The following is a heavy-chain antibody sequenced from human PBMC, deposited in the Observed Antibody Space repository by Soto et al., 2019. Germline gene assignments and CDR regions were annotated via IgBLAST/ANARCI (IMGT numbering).Heavy chain of an antibody. D-gene: IGHD6-19*01. CDR3: AKGPAGLRQWLAFDY. CDR1: GFTFVDYA. V-gene: IGHV3-9*01. Sequence: GGSLRLSCAASGFTFVDYAMHRVPQAPGKGLEWVSGFCWNSGSIGYADSVKGRFTFSRDNAKNSLYLQMNSLRAEDTALYYCAKGPAGLRQWLAFDYWGQGT. J-gene: IGHJ4*02. CDR2: FCWNSGSI.